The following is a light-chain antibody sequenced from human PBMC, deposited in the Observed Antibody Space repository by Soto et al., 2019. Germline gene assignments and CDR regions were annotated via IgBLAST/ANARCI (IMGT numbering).Light chain of an antibody. V-gene: IGLV2-23*01. CDR1: SSDVGSYNL. J-gene: IGLJ1*01. CDR2: EGS. CDR3: CSYAGSSTPYV. Sequence: QSALTQPASVSGSPGQSITISCTGTSSDVGSYNLVSWYQQHPGKAPKLMIYEGSKRPSGVSNRFSGSKSGNTASLTISGLQAEDEADYYCCSYAGSSTPYVFGTGPKVTV.